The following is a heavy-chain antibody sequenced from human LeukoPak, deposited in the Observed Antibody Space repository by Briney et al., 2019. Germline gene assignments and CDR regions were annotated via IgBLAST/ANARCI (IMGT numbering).Heavy chain of an antibody. Sequence: KTSETLSLTCTVSGGSISSYYWSWIRQPPGKGLEWIGYIYYSGSTNYNPSLKSRVTISVDTSKNQFSLKLSSVTAADTAVYYCARTEALSQWLADWYFDLWGRGTLVTVSS. D-gene: IGHD6-19*01. V-gene: IGHV4-59*01. CDR3: ARTEALSQWLADWYFDL. J-gene: IGHJ2*01. CDR1: GGSISSYY. CDR2: IYYSGST.